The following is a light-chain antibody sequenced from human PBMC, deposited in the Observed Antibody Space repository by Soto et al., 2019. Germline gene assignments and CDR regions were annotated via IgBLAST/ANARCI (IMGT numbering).Light chain of an antibody. Sequence: EIVLTQSPGTLSLSPGERATLSCRASQSVSSSYLAWYQQKPGQAPRLLIYGASSRATGIPDRFSGSGSGTDFTLTISRLEPEDVAVYYCQQYGSSLITFGQGTRLDIK. CDR1: QSVSSSY. J-gene: IGKJ5*01. CDR2: GAS. CDR3: QQYGSSLIT. V-gene: IGKV3-20*01.